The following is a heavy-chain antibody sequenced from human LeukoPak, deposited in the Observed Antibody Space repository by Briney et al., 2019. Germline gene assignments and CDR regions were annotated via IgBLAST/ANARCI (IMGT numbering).Heavy chain of an antibody. CDR2: IYYSGST. V-gene: IGHV4-59*12. J-gene: IGHJ6*03. D-gene: IGHD3-10*01. CDR3: ASHGDHYYYMDV. Sequence: SETLSLTRTVSGGSISSYYWSWIRQPPGKGLEWIGYIYYSGSTNYNPSLKSRVTISVDTSRNQFSLKLSSVTAADTAVYYCASHGDHYYYMDVWGKGTTVTVSS. CDR1: GGSISSYY.